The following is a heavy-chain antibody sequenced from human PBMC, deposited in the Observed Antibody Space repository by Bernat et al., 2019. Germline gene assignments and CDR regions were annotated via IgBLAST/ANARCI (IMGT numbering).Heavy chain of an antibody. V-gene: IGHV1-18*01. CDR3: ARKGLRGSPFSSFGMDV. Sequence: QAQLVQSGSEVKKPGASVMVSCKASGYTFSNYAITWVRQAPGQGLEWMGWISGYNGNTDYAQKLQGRVTLTTDTSTSTAYMDLRSLRSDDTAVYYCARKGLRGSPFSSFGMDVWGQGTTVTVSS. J-gene: IGHJ6*02. CDR2: ISGYNGNT. D-gene: IGHD6-13*01. CDR1: GYTFSNYA.